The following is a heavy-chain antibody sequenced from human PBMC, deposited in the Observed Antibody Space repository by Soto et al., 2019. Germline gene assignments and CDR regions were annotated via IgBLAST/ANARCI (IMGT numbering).Heavy chain of an antibody. CDR3: ARVATGCYDWN. CDR2: INSDRTTT. V-gene: IGHV3-74*01. Sequence: EVQMVESVGGLVQPWGALRLSCAASGFTFTIYWMHWVRQAPGNGLMWVSRINSDRTTTNYADSVKGRFTISRDNAKHTVYLPIDSLRPEDTAVYYYARVATGCYDWNWGQGTLVNVSS. J-gene: IGHJ4*02. D-gene: IGHD5-12*01. CDR1: GFTFTIYW.